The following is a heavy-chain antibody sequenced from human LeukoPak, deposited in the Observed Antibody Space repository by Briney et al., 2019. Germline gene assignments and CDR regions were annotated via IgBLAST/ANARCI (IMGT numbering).Heavy chain of an antibody. CDR2: IWFGGGSI. Sequence: GGSLRLSCAASGFTFSSYIMHWVRQAPGKGLEWVALIWFGGGSIYYADSVKGRFTISRDASKNTLYLQMNTLRVEDTAMYYCATEKPGESLDYWGQGTLVTVSS. CDR1: GFTFSSYI. CDR3: ATEKPGESLDY. D-gene: IGHD3-10*01. J-gene: IGHJ4*02. V-gene: IGHV3-33*01.